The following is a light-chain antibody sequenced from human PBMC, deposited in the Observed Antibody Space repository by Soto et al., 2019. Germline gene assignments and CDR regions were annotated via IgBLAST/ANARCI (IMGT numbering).Light chain of an antibody. CDR1: SSDVGAYNY. CDR2: DVS. Sequence: QSALTQPASVSGSPGQSITIPCTGTSSDVGAYNYVSWYQQHPGKAPKLMIYDVSNRPSRVSNRFSGSKSGNTASLTISGLQAEDEADYYCSSYTSSTLVFGGGTKVTVL. CDR3: SSYTSSTLV. V-gene: IGLV2-14*03. J-gene: IGLJ2*01.